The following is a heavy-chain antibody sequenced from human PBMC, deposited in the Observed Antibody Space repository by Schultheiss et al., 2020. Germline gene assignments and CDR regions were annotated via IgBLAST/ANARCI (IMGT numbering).Heavy chain of an antibody. CDR3: ARAIYGMDV. CDR1: GGSISSGGYY. V-gene: IGHV4-31*03. J-gene: IGHJ6*02. CDR2: IYYSGST. Sequence: SQPLSLTCTVSGGSISSGGYYWSWIRQPAGKGLEWIGYIYYSGSTYYNPSLKSRLSISVDMSKNQFSLKLSSVTAADTAVYYCARAIYGMDVWGQGTTVTVSS.